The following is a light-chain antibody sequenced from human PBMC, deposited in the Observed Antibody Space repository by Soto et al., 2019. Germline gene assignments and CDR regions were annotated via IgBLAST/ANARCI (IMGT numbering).Light chain of an antibody. CDR1: QGIRDA. CDR3: LQHNSYPQT. CDR2: AAS. V-gene: IGKV1-17*01. Sequence: DIQMTQSQSSLSASVGDRVTITGRASQGIRDALGWYQQKQGKAPKRLIYAASSLQSGVPSRFSGSGSGTEFTLTISSLQPEDFATYYCLQHNSYPQTFGQGTKGEIK. J-gene: IGKJ1*01.